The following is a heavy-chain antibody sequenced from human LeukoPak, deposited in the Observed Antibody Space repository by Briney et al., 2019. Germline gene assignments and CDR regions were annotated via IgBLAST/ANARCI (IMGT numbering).Heavy chain of an antibody. V-gene: IGHV4-30-2*01. J-gene: IGHJ4*02. CDR2: IYHSGST. CDR1: GGSISSGGYY. D-gene: IGHD6-13*01. Sequence: SQTLSLTCTVSGGSISSGGYYWSWIRQPPGKGLEWIGYIYHSGSTYYNPSLKSRVTISVDGSKNQFSLKLSSVTAADTAVYYCARAEATAAPFDYWGQGTLVTVSS. CDR3: ARAEATAAPFDY.